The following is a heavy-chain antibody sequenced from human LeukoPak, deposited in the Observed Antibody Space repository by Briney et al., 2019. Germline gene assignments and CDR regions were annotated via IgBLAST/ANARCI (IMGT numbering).Heavy chain of an antibody. V-gene: IGHV4-34*01. J-gene: IGHJ6*02. D-gene: IGHD2-2*02. Sequence: PSETLSLTCAVYGGSFSGYYRSWIRQPPGKGLEWIGEINHSGSTNYNPSLKSRVTISVDTSKNQFSLKLSSVTAADTAVYYCARGLGYCSSTSCYRDLDYYYYGMDVWGQGTTVTVSS. CDR3: ARGLGYCSSTSCYRDLDYYYYGMDV. CDR2: INHSGST. CDR1: GGSFSGYY.